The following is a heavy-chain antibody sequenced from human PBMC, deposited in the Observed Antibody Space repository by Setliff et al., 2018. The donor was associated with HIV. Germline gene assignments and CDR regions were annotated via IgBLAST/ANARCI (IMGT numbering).Heavy chain of an antibody. CDR2: INPNNGGT. CDR3: ARSSDVLQFLEWLDTRFDP. J-gene: IGHJ5*02. Sequence: ASVKVSCKASGYSFTDYYMHWVRQAPGQGLEWMGWINPNNGGTNYAQKFQGRVTMTRDTSISTAYMELSRLRSDDTAVYYCARSSDVLQFLEWLDTRFDPWGQGTLVTVSS. D-gene: IGHD3-3*01. V-gene: IGHV1-2*02. CDR1: GYSFTDYY.